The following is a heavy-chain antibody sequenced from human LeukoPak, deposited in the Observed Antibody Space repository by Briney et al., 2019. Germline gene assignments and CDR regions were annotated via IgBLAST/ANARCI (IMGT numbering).Heavy chain of an antibody. CDR1: GFTFTSYG. CDR3: PKEVYYDSSGYGFDY. V-gene: IGHV3-33*06. J-gene: IGHJ4*02. CDR2: IWFDGSNK. Sequence: GRSLRLSCAASGFTFTSYGMHWVRQAPGKGLEWVAVIWFDGSNKYYADSVKGRFTISRDNSKNTLYLQMNSLRAEDTAVYYCPKEVYYDSSGYGFDYWGQGTLVTVSS. D-gene: IGHD3-22*01.